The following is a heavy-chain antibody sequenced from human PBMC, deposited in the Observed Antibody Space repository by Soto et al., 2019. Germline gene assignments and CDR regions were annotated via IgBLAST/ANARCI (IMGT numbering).Heavy chain of an antibody. CDR3: ARAFPDYDFWTGIDI. D-gene: IGHD3-3*01. J-gene: IGHJ3*02. CDR2: ISSSSSYI. Sequence: EVQLVESGGGLVKPGGSLRLSCAASGFTFSSYSMNWARQAPGKGLEWVSSISSSSSYIYYADSVKGRFTISRDNAKNSLYLQMNSLRAEDTAVYYCARAFPDYDFWTGIDIWGQGTMVTVSS. V-gene: IGHV3-21*01. CDR1: GFTFSSYS.